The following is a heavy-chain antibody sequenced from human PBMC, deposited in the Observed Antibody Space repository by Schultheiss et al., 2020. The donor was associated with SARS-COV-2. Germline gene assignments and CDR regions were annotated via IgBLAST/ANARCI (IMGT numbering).Heavy chain of an antibody. CDR1: GFTFSSYW. Sequence: GGSLRLSCAASGFTFSSYWMSWVRQAPGKGLEWVGRIKSKTDGGTTDYAAPVKGRFTISRDDSKNTLYLQMNSLKTEDTAVYYCTTDPHYYDSSGYKRGDYWGQGTLVTVSS. D-gene: IGHD3-22*01. CDR2: IKSKTDGGTT. CDR3: TTDPHYYDSSGYKRGDY. J-gene: IGHJ4*02. V-gene: IGHV3-15*01.